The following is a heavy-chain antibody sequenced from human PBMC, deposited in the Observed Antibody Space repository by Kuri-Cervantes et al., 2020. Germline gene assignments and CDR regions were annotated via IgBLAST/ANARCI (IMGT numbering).Heavy chain of an antibody. V-gene: IGHV1-46*01. CDR1: GYTFTSYY. J-gene: IGHJ6*02. CDR2: INPSGGST. Sequence: ASVTVSFKASGYTFTSYYMHCVRQAPGQGLEWMGIINPSGGSTSYAQKCQGRVTMTRDTSTSTVYMELSSLRSEDTAVYYCAREFTGEWYSSGWYPPYYYYGMDVWGQGTTVTVSS. D-gene: IGHD6-19*01. CDR3: AREFTGEWYSSGWYPPYYYYGMDV.